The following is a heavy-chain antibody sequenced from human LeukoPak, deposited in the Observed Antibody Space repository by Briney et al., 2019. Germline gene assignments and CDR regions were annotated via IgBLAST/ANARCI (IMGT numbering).Heavy chain of an antibody. V-gene: IGHV3-30*18. J-gene: IGHJ4*02. CDR3: AKDFVVNGGNSNDY. CDR2: ISYDGSNK. Sequence: GGSLRLSCAASGFTFSSYGMHWVRQAPGKGLEWVAVISYDGSNKYYADSVKGRFTISRDNSKNTLYLQMNSLRAEDTAVYYCAKDFVVNGGNSNDYWGQGTLVTVSS. CDR1: GFTFSSYG. D-gene: IGHD4-23*01.